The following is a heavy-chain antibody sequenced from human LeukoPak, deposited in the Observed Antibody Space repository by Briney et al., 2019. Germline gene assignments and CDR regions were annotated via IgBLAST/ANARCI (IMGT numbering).Heavy chain of an antibody. CDR1: GFSFSSHW. Sequence: GGSLRLSCAASGFSFSSHWMSWVRQAPGKGLEWVANINQDGGENYVDSVKGRFTISRDNAKDSLYLQMNSLRAEDTAVYYCARSGSGWYRFFDYWGQGTLVTVSS. CDR2: INQDGGE. D-gene: IGHD6-19*01. J-gene: IGHJ4*02. CDR3: ARSGSGWYRFFDY. V-gene: IGHV3-7*03.